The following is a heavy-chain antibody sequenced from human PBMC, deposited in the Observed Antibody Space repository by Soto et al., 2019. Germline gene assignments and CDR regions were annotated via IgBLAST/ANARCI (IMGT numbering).Heavy chain of an antibody. CDR3: ARDGLGTTGYYYGMDV. CDR2: INPNSGGT. V-gene: IGHV1-2*04. J-gene: IGHJ6*02. D-gene: IGHD1-1*01. CDR1: GYTFTGYY. Sequence: ASVKVSCKASGYTFTGYYMHWVRQAPGQGLEWMGWINPNSGGTNYAQKFQGWVTMTRDTSISTAYMELSRLRSDDTAVYYCARDGLGTTGYYYGMDVWGQGTTVTVS.